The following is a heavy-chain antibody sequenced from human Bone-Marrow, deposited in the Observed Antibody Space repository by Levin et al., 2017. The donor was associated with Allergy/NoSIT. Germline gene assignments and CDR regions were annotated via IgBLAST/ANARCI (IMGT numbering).Heavy chain of an antibody. V-gene: IGHV3-48*03. D-gene: IGHD2-2*01. CDR3: ARGGDIVVVPAATRGLYYFDY. CDR1: GFTFSSYE. Sequence: GESLKISCVASGFTFSSYEINWVRQAPGKGLEWVSYISSSVSTIYYADSVKGRFTISRDNAKNSLYLQMNSLRAEDTAVYYCARGGDIVVVPAATRGLYYFDYWGQGTLVTVSS. J-gene: IGHJ4*02. CDR2: ISSSVSTI.